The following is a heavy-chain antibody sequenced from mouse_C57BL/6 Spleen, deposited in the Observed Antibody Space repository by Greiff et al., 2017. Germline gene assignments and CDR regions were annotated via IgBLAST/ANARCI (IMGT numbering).Heavy chain of an antibody. V-gene: IGHV5-4*01. CDR3: ARDTGSSCVAWFAY. CDR2: ISDGGSYT. Sequence: EVQLVESGGGLVKPGGSLKLSCAASGFTFSSYAMSWVRQTPGKRLEWVATISDGGSYTYYPHNVKGRFTISRDNDKNNRYLQMSHMKSEDAAMYYCARDTGSSCVAWFAYWGQGTLVTVSA. J-gene: IGHJ3*01. D-gene: IGHD1-1*01. CDR1: GFTFSSYA.